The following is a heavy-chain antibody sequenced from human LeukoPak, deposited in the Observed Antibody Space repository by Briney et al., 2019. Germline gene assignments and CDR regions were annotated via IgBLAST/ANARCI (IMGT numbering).Heavy chain of an antibody. V-gene: IGHV4-59*01. CDR3: ARVIGGWYYFDY. Sequence: SETLSLTCTVSGGSISDYYWTWIRQPPGKGLEWIGYIYYSGSTNYNPSLKSRVTISVDTSKNQFSLKLSSVTAADTAVYYCARVIGGWYYFDYWGQGTLVTVSS. J-gene: IGHJ4*02. CDR1: GGSISDYY. CDR2: IYYSGST. D-gene: IGHD6-19*01.